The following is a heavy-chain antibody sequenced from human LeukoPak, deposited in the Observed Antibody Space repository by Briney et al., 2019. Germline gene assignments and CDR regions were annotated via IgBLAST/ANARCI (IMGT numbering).Heavy chain of an antibody. D-gene: IGHD2-2*01. Sequence: GSLRLSCVVSGFNFGSSWMTWVRQAPGRGLECVANIKEDGSDYSFVDSVKGRFTISRGNAKNSVFLQMNSLRVEDTAIYYCATGRLQPAHWGQGTLVTVSS. CDR1: GFNFGSSW. J-gene: IGHJ4*02. CDR2: IKEDGSDY. V-gene: IGHV3-7*01. CDR3: ATGRLQPAH.